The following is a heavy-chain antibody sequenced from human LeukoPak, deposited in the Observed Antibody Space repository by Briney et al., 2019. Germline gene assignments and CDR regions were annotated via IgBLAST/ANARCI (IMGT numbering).Heavy chain of an antibody. Sequence: PSETLSLTCTVSGGSISSSSYYWGWIRQPPGKGLEWIGTVHYSGITYYNPSLKSRVTMSLDTSKNQFSLKLNSVTAADTAVYYCARDGRLGTAMVYRVFDYWGQGTLVSVSS. D-gene: IGHD5-18*01. J-gene: IGHJ4*02. V-gene: IGHV4-39*07. CDR2: VHYSGIT. CDR3: ARDGRLGTAMVYRVFDY. CDR1: GGSISSSSYY.